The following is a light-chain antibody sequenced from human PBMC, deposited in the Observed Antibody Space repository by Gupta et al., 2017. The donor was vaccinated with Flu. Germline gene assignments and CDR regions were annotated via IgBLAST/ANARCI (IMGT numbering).Light chain of an antibody. CDR3: QQYARSPWT. V-gene: IGKV3-20*01. Sequence: EIVFTQSPGTLSWSPGERATLSCRASQSVGSRSLAWYQQKPGQAPRLLIYGASTRATDIPDRFSGTGSGTDFTLTISRLEPEDFAVYYCQQYARSPWTFGQGTKVEI. CDR1: QSVGSRS. J-gene: IGKJ1*01. CDR2: GAS.